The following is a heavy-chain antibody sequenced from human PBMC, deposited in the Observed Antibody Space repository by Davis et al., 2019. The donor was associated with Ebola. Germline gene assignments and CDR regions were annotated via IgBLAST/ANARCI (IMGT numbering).Heavy chain of an antibody. CDR1: GFTFSTYA. CDR2: MSGSLTTT. V-gene: IGHV3-23*01. J-gene: IGHJ6*02. D-gene: IGHD3-16*01. Sequence: GESLKISCAASGFTFSTYAMSWVRQAPGKGLEWVSSMSGSLTTTSYADSVKGRFTISRDNSKNTLYLQMNSLRADDTAVYYWAKRAGRLGQLAFYYYYGMDVWGQGTTGTVSS. CDR3: AKRAGRLGQLAFYYYYGMDV.